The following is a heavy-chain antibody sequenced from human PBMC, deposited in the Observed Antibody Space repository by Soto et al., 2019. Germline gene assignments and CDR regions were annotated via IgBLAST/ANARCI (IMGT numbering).Heavy chain of an antibody. D-gene: IGHD2-21*01. V-gene: IGHV3-23*01. CDR1: GLPNSGFA. Sequence: EVQLLESGGGLVQPGGSLRLSCTASGLPNSGFALMWVRKAQGKGWEWVSGIYGSGGGIEYAESVKGRFTISRDNSKNTVYLQMTDLRADDTAVYYCAKDAVYNDGLWLMDHWGQGTQVTVSS. J-gene: IGHJ4*02. CDR3: AKDAVYNDGLWLMDH. CDR2: IYGSGGGI.